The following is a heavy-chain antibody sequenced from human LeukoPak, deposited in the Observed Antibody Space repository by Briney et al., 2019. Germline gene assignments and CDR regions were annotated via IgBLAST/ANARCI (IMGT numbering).Heavy chain of an antibody. J-gene: IGHJ5*02. Sequence: GGSLRLSCAASGFTFDSYAMSWVRQAPGKGLEWVSAVSRFGGTTYYADSAKGRFTISRDNTNNTVYLQMNSLRVGDTALYYCVKHVGSRWSNNRFDPWGQGTLVTVS. CDR2: VSRFGGTT. CDR3: VKHVGSRWSNNRFDP. D-gene: IGHD6-13*01. CDR1: GFTFDSYA. V-gene: IGHV3-23*01.